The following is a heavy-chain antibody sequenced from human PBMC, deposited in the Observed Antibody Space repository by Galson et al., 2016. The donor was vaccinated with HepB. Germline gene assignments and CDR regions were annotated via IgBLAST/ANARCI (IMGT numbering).Heavy chain of an antibody. CDR3: ARDRVPAARHFDYGMDV. CDR2: IWSDGNNN. D-gene: IGHD2-2*01. CDR1: GFALRSSG. V-gene: IGHV3-33*01. Sequence: SLRLSCAASGFALRSSGVHWVRQAPGKGLEWVALIWSDGNNNNYADSVKGRFTISRDNSKNTLYLQMNSLRAEDTAVYYCARDRVPAARHFDYGMDVWGQGTQVTVSS. J-gene: IGHJ6*02.